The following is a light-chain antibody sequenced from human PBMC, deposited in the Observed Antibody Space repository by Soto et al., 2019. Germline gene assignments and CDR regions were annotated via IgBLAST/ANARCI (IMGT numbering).Light chain of an antibody. V-gene: IGKV4-1*01. J-gene: IGKJ2*01. CDR2: WAS. Sequence: DIVITPSPDSLAVSLGERATINCKPSQRVLYSSNNKNYLNWYQQKPGQPPKLLIYWASTRESGVPDRFSGSGSGTDFTLTISSLQAEDVAVYYCQQYYSAPYTFGQGTKLEIK. CDR3: QQYYSAPYT. CDR1: QRVLYSSNNKNY.